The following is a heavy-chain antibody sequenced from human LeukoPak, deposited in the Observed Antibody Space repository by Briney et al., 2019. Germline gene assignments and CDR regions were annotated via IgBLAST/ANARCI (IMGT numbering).Heavy chain of an antibody. CDR2: ISSSSSYI. CDR3: ARSRRQLWLNGYFDY. D-gene: IGHD5-18*01. Sequence: PGGSLRLSCAASGFTFSSYSMNWVRQAPGKGLEWVSSISSSSSYIYYADSVKGRFTISRDNAKNSLYLQMNSLRAEDTAVYYCARSRRQLWLNGYFDYWGQGTLVTVSS. J-gene: IGHJ4*02. CDR1: GFTFSSYS. V-gene: IGHV3-21*01.